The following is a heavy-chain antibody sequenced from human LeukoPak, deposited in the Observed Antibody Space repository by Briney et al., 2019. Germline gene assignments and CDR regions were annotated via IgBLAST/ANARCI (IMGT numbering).Heavy chain of an antibody. CDR1: GFTFSSYE. CDR2: ISSSGGIT. V-gene: IGHV3-48*03. CDR3: ARPLWPDS. D-gene: IGHD2/OR15-2a*01. J-gene: IGHJ4*02. Sequence: GGSLRLSCAASGFTFSSYEMNWVRQAPGKGLEWVSYISSSGGITYHADSVKGRFTISRDNVKNTLYLQMNSLRAEDSGVYYCARPLWPDSWGQGTLVTVPS.